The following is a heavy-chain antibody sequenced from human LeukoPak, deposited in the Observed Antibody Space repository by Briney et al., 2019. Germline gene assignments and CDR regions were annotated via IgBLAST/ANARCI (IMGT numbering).Heavy chain of an antibody. D-gene: IGHD2-2*01. Sequence: GGSLRLSCAAPGFTVSNAWMSWVRQAPGKGLEWVGRIKSKTDGGTTDYAAPVKGRFTISRDDSKNTLYLQMNSLKTEDTAVYYCTTADIVVVPAGPYYYYMDVWGKGTTVTVA. CDR1: GFTVSNAW. J-gene: IGHJ6*03. CDR3: TTADIVVVPAGPYYYYMDV. V-gene: IGHV3-15*01. CDR2: IKSKTDGGTT.